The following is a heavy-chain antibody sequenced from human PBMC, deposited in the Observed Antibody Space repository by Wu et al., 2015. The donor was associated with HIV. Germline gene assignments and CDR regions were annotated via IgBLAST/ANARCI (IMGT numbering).Heavy chain of an antibody. Sequence: QVQLEQSGAEVKTPGASVKVSCKASGYTFTGHYIHWVRQAPGQGLEWMGYVNSNDGGTKSSQKFQGRVTMTRDTSISTAYMELSGLTSDDTAVYYCARSAYYYGSGSSPWGQGTLVTVSS. CDR3: ARSAYYYGSGSSP. CDR2: VNSNDGGT. V-gene: IGHV1-2*02. J-gene: IGHJ5*02. D-gene: IGHD3-10*01. CDR1: GYTFTGHY.